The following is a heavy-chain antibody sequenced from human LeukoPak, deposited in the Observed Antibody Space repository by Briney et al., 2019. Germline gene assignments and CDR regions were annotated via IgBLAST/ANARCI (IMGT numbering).Heavy chain of an antibody. D-gene: IGHD2-2*01. Sequence: KPGESLKISCKGSGYSFTSYWIGWVRQMPGKGLEWMGIIYPGDSDTRYSPSFEGQVTISADKSITTAYLQWSGLKASDTAMYFCARLRGQLLLFDFWGQGTLVTVSS. J-gene: IGHJ4*02. CDR3: ARLRGQLLLFDF. CDR2: IYPGDSDT. CDR1: GYSFTSYW. V-gene: IGHV5-51*01.